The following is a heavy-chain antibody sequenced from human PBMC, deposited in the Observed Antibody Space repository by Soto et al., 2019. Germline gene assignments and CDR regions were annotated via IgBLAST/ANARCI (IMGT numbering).Heavy chain of an antibody. CDR2: IWYDGSNK. V-gene: IGHV3-33*01. D-gene: IGHD2-8*02. CDR3: ATGFLGLCTGGNRQLDS. CDR1: GFTFSSYG. Sequence: GGSLRLSCAASGFTFSSYGMHWVRQAPGKGLEWVAVIWYDGSNKYYADSVKGRFTISRDNSKNTVYLQMNSLRGEDTAVYYCATGFLGLCTGGNRQLDSWGQGSLVTVSS. J-gene: IGHJ4*02.